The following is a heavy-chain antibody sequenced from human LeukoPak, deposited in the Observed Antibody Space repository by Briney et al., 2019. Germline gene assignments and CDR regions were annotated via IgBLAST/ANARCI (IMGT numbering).Heavy chain of an antibody. J-gene: IGHJ3*02. Sequence: PGGFLRLSCAASGFTFSSYTMNWVRQAPGKGLEWVSSISSSSSYIYYADSVKGRFTISRDNAKNSLYLQMNSLRAEDTAVYYCARPPGRGGNGDFDAFDIWGQGTMVTVSS. V-gene: IGHV3-21*01. CDR2: ISSSSSYI. CDR1: GFTFSSYT. CDR3: ARPPGRGGNGDFDAFDI. D-gene: IGHD4-17*01.